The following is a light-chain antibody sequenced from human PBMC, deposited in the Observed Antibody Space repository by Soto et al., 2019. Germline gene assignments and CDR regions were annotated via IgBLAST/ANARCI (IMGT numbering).Light chain of an antibody. Sequence: QSALTQPASVSGSPGQSITISCTGTISDIGDYNYVSWYQQHPGKAPKLMIYDVSNRPSGVSNRFSGSKSGYTASLTISGLQLEYEADYYCSSYRSSSPLVVFGGGTKLTVL. V-gene: IGLV2-14*03. J-gene: IGLJ2*01. CDR2: DVS. CDR1: ISDIGDYNY. CDR3: SSYRSSSPLVV.